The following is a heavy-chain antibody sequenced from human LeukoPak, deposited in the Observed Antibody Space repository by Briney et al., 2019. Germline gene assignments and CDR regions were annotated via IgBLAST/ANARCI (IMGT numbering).Heavy chain of an antibody. D-gene: IGHD6-19*01. Sequence: GGSLRLSCAASGFTFSSYSMNWVRQAPGKGLEWVSSISSSCYIYYADSVKGRLTTSRDNAKTSLYLQMNSLRAEDRAVYYCARDRSGWSDYYMDVWGKGTTVTVSS. CDR2: ISSSCYI. J-gene: IGHJ6*03. CDR3: ARDRSGWSDYYMDV. V-gene: IGHV3-21*01. CDR1: GFTFSSYS.